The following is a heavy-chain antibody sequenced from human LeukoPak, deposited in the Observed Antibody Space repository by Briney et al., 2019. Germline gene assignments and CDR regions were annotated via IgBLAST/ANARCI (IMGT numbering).Heavy chain of an antibody. CDR3: AKDASVRGVHNDAFDI. Sequence: PGGSLRLSCAASGFTFSSYEMNWVRQAPGKGLEWVSYISSSGSTIYYADSVKGRFTISRDNAKNSLYLQMNSLRAEDTAVYYCAKDASVRGVHNDAFDIWGQGTMVTVSS. J-gene: IGHJ3*02. D-gene: IGHD3-10*01. V-gene: IGHV3-48*03. CDR1: GFTFSSYE. CDR2: ISSSGSTI.